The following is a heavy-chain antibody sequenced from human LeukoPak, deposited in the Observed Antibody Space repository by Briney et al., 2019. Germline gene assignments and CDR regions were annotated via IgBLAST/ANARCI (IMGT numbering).Heavy chain of an antibody. CDR2: ISSSSSYI. J-gene: IGHJ3*02. D-gene: IGHD1-26*01. CDR1: GFTFNSYS. CDR3: ARGYSGGYYLIDAFDI. V-gene: IGHV3-21*01. Sequence: GGSLRLSCAASGFTFNSYSMNWVLQAPGKGLEWVSSISSSSSYIYYADSVKGRFTISRDNAKNSLYLQMNSLRAEDTAVYYCARGYSGGYYLIDAFDIWGQGTMVTVSS.